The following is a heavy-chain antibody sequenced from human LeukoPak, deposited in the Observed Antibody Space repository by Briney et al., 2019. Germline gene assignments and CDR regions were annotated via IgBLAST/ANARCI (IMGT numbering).Heavy chain of an antibody. Sequence: KPSETLSLTCTVSGGSISSYYWSWIRQPPGKGLEWIGSIYYSGSTYYNPSLKSRVTISVDTSKNQFSLKLSSVTAADTAVYYCARGKYSGSYRSLDYWGQGTLVTVSS. CDR3: ARGKYSGSYRSLDY. D-gene: IGHD1-26*01. J-gene: IGHJ4*02. V-gene: IGHV4-59*12. CDR2: IYYSGST. CDR1: GGSISSYY.